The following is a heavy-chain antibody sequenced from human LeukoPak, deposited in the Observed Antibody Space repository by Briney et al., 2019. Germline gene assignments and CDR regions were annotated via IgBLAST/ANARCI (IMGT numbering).Heavy chain of an antibody. V-gene: IGHV3-30-3*01. J-gene: IGHJ4*02. CDR1: GFTFSSYA. Sequence: GRSLRLSCAASGFTFSSYAMHWVRQAPGKGLEWVAVISYDGSNKYYADSVKGRFTISRDNSKNTLYLQMNSLRAEDTAVYYCARDRYYDSSGYSFDYWGQGTLVTVSS. CDR2: ISYDGSNK. CDR3: ARDRYYDSSGYSFDY. D-gene: IGHD3-22*01.